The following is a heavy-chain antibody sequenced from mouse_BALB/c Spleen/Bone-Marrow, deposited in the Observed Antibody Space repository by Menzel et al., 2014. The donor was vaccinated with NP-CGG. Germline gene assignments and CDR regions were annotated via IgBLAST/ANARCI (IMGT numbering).Heavy chain of an antibody. V-gene: IGHV1-87*01. J-gene: IGHJ2*01. Sequence: VQLQQSGAELARPGASVKLSCKASGYTFTSYWMQWVKQRPGQGLEWIGAIYPGDGDTRYTQKFKGKATLTADKSSGTAYMQLSSLASEDSAVYYCARRGTAYFDYWGQGTTLTVSS. CDR3: ARRGTAYFDY. CDR2: IYPGDGDT. D-gene: IGHD1-2*01. CDR1: GYTFTSYW.